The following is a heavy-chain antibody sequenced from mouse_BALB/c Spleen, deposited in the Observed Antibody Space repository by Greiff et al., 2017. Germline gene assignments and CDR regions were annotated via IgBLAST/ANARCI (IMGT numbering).Heavy chain of an antibody. J-gene: IGHJ2*01. V-gene: IGHV1-7*01. CDR1: GYTFTSYW. Sequence: VQLQESGAELAKPGASVKMSCKASGYTFTSYWMHWVKQRPGQGLEWIGYINPSTGYTEYNQKFKDKATLNADKSSSTAFMQLGSLTSEDSAVYYCARYDGKDFDYWGQGTTRTVSS. CDR2: INPSTGYT. D-gene: IGHD2-1*01. CDR3: ARYDGKDFDY.